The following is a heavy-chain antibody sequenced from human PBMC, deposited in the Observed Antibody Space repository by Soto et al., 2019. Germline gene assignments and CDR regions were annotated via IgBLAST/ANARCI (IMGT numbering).Heavy chain of an antibody. CDR3: AAGIAAAAWFDP. J-gene: IGHJ5*02. CDR1: GFTFTSSA. CDR2: IVVGSGNT. D-gene: IGHD6-13*01. V-gene: IGHV1-58*01. Sequence: HMQLVQSGPEVKKPGTSVKVSCKASGFTFTSSAVQWVRQARGQRLEWIGWIVVGSGNTNYAQKFQERVTITRDMSTSTAYMELSSLRSEDTAVYYCAAGIAAAAWFDPWGQGTLVTVSS.